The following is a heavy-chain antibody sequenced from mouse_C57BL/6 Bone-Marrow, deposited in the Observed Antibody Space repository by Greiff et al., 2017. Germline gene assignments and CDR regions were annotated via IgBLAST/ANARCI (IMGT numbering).Heavy chain of an antibody. CDR2: ISGGGGNT. J-gene: IGHJ2*01. D-gene: IGHD1-1*01. CDR3: ARHGFITTVVDFDS. Sequence: EVMLVESGGGLVKPGGSLKLSCAASGFTFSSYTMSWVRQTPEKRLEWVATISGGGGNTYYPDSVKGRFTISRYNAKNPLYLQMSSLRSEDTALYYCARHGFITTVVDFDSWGQGTTLTVSS. V-gene: IGHV5-9*01. CDR1: GFTFSSYT.